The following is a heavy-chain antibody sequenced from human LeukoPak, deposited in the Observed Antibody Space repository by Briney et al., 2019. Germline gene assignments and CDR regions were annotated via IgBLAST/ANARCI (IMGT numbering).Heavy chain of an antibody. CDR2: IYYSGST. D-gene: IGHD3-22*01. Sequence: PSETLSLTCTVSGGSISSGGYYWSWIRQHPGKGLEWIGYIYYSGSTYYNPSLKSRVTISVDTSKNQFSLKLSSVTAADTAVYYCARGHDYYDSSGYFDYWGQGTLVTVSS. J-gene: IGHJ4*02. CDR3: ARGHDYYDSSGYFDY. CDR1: GGSISSGGYY. V-gene: IGHV4-31*03.